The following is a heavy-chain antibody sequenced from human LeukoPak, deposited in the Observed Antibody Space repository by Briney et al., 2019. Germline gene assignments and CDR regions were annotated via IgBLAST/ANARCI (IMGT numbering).Heavy chain of an antibody. CDR3: ASEPYYYDSSGSY. Sequence: AGGSLRLSCAASGFTFSSYAMSWVRQAPGKGLEWVSAISGSGGSTYYADSVKGRFTISRDNSKNTLYLQMNSLRAEDTAVYYCASEPYYYDSSGSYWGQGTLVTVSS. D-gene: IGHD3-22*01. J-gene: IGHJ4*02. CDR1: GFTFSSYA. CDR2: ISGSGGST. V-gene: IGHV3-23*01.